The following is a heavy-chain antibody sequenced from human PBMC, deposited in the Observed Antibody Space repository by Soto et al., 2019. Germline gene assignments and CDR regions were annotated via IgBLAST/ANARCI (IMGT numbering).Heavy chain of an antibody. D-gene: IGHD3-10*01. J-gene: IGHJ6*02. V-gene: IGHV1-3*01. CDR3: ARGPLLWGDV. Sequence: QVQLVQSGAEVKKPGASVKGSCKASGYTFTNYAIHWVRQAPGQRLEWMGWINAGNGNTKYSQKFQGRVTITRDTSASTAYMELSSLRSEDTAVYYCARGPLLWGDVWGQGTTVTVSS. CDR2: INAGNGNT. CDR1: GYTFTNYA.